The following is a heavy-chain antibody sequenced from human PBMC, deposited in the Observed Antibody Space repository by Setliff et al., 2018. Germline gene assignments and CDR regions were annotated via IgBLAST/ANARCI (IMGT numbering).Heavy chain of an antibody. CDR2: IYYSGST. Sequence: SETLSLTCAVYGGSFSGYYWSWIRQPPGKGLEWIGYIYYSGSTYYNPSLKSRVTMSVDTSKNQFSLKLSSVTAADTAVYYCARVAVAGTDYWGQGTLVTVSS. J-gene: IGHJ4*02. D-gene: IGHD6-19*01. CDR1: GGSFSGYY. CDR3: ARVAVAGTDY. V-gene: IGHV4-59*12.